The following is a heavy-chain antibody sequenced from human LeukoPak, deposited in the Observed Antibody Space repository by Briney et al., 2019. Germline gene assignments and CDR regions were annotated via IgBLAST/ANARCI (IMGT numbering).Heavy chain of an antibody. CDR3: ARGGRL. V-gene: IGHV3-30*02. D-gene: IGHD3-16*01. CDR1: GFTFSTFG. J-gene: IGHJ4*02. CDR2: IRYDGSNK. Sequence: GGSLRLSCAASGFAASGFTFSTFGMHWVRQAPGKGLEWVAFIRYDGSNKYYADSVKGRFTISRDNAKNSLYLQMNSLRAEDTAVYSCARGGRLWGQGTLVTVSS.